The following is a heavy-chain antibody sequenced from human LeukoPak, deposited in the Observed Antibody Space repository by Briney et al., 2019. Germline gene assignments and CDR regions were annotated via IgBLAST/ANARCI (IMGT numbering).Heavy chain of an antibody. CDR3: AKDGGYCSSTSCPATEGY. Sequence: GGSLRLSCAASGFTFSSYSMNWVRQAPGKGLEWVSYISSSSSTIYYADSVKGRFTISRDNAKNSLYLQMNSLRAEDTAVYYCAKDGGYCSSTSCPATEGYWGQGTLVTVSS. D-gene: IGHD2-2*01. CDR1: GFTFSSYS. CDR2: ISSSSSTI. J-gene: IGHJ4*02. V-gene: IGHV3-48*04.